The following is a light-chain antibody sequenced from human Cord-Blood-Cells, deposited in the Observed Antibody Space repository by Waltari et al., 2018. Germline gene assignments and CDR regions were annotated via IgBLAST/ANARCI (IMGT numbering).Light chain of an antibody. Sequence: EIVFTQSPGTLSLSPGERPTLSCRASQSVSSSYLAWYQQKPGQAPRLLIYGASSRATGIPDRFSGSGSGTDFTLTISRLEPEDFAVYYCQQYGSSPPLTFGGGTKVEIK. CDR2: GAS. J-gene: IGKJ4*01. CDR1: QSVSSSY. CDR3: QQYGSSPPLT. V-gene: IGKV3-20*01.